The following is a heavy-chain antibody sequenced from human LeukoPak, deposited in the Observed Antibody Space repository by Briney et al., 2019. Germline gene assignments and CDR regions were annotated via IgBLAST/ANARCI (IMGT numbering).Heavy chain of an antibody. CDR2: ISAYNGNT. J-gene: IGHJ4*02. Sequence: ASVKVSCKASGYTFTSYGISWVRQAPGQGLEWMGWISAYNGNTNYAQKFQGRVTMTRDTSISTAYMELSRLRSDDTAVYYCARLGIRGYSYGHLFDYWGQGTLVTVSS. CDR3: ARLGIRGYSYGHLFDY. V-gene: IGHV1-18*01. D-gene: IGHD5-18*01. CDR1: GYTFTSYG.